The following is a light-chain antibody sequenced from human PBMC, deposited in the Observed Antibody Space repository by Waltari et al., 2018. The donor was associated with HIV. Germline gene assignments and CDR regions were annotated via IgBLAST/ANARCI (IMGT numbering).Light chain of an antibody. CDR2: DVT. CDR1: SSDIGSFDY. CDR3: CSYSDSGTIL. V-gene: IGLV2-14*03. Sequence: SALTQPASVSGSPGQSITISCLGASSDIGSFDYGSWYQQHPDKAPQLILYDVTYRPSGVSGRFSGSRSGSMASLTISGLQPEDEADYFCCSYSDSGTILFGGGTRVTVL. J-gene: IGLJ2*01.